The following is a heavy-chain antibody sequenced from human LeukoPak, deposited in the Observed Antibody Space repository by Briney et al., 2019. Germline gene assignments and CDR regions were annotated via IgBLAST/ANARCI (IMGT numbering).Heavy chain of an antibody. J-gene: IGHJ4*02. CDR3: AKDKVGDHYFDH. V-gene: IGHV3-23*01. Sequence: PGGSLRLSCAASGFTFSSYAMSWVRQAPGKGLEWVSAISGSGGSTYYADSVKGRFTISRDNSKNTLYLQMNSLRAEDTALYYCAKDKVGDHYFDHWGQGTLVTVSS. CDR1: GFTFSSYA. D-gene: IGHD1-26*01. CDR2: ISGSGGST.